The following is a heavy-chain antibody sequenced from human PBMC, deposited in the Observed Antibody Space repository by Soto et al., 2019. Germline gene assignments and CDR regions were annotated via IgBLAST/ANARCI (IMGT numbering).Heavy chain of an antibody. CDR2: VYYGGAIFYSGNI. CDR3: VRYDRINMKPYSPEGFHI. V-gene: IGHV4-39*01. CDR1: GDSISSSNSH. D-gene: IGHD3-3*02. J-gene: IGHJ1*01. Sequence: KTSETLSLTCTVSGDSISSSNSHWGWTRQPPGKGLEYIGSVYYGGAIFYSGNIYYNPSLKSRVTISVDTSKNQFSLRLSSVTAADTGVYYCVRYDRINMKPYSPEGFHIWGQGILVTVSS.